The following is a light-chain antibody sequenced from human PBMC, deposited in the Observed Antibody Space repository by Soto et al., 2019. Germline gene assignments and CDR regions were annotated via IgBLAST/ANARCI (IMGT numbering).Light chain of an antibody. Sequence: DSLVTRSRSSLSASVGDRVTITCRASQSISSYLNWYQQKPGKAPQLLIYAASSLQSGVPSRFSGSGSGTDFTLTISILHPEDVTTYYIQLWSRPSISFGEGTRV. V-gene: IGKV1-39*01. CDR3: QLWSRPSIS. CDR1: QSISSY. J-gene: IGKJ1*01. CDR2: AAS.